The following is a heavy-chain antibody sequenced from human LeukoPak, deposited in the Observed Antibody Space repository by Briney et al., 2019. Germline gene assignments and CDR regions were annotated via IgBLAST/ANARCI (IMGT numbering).Heavy chain of an antibody. CDR3: VRDSSSWSGYYYYGMDV. CDR2: IYHSRST. J-gene: IGHJ6*02. D-gene: IGHD6-13*01. V-gene: IGHV4-4*02. Sequence: SGTLSLTCAVSGGSISSSNWWSWVRQPPGKGLEWIGEIYHSRSTNYNPSLKSRVTISVDKTKNQFSLKLRSVTAADTAVYYCVRDSSSWSGYYYYGMDVWGQGTTVTVSS. CDR1: GGSISSSNW.